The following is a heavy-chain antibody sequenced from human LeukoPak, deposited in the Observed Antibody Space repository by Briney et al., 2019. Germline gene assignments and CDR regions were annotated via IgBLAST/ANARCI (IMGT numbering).Heavy chain of an antibody. CDR3: ARALGYCSGGSCTRGYNWFDP. V-gene: IGHV4-39*01. CDR1: GGSISSSDYY. D-gene: IGHD2-15*01. CDR2: IYYGGST. J-gene: IGHJ5*02. Sequence: SENLSLTCTVSGGSISSSDYYWGWIRQPPGKGLQWIGSIYYGGSTYYNPSLKSRVTISVDTSMNQFSLKLSFVTTADTAVYYCARALGYCSGGSCTRGYNWFDPWGQGTLVTVSS.